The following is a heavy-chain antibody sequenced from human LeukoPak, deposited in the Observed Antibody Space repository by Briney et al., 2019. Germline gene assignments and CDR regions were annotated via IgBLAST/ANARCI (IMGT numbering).Heavy chain of an antibody. CDR2: TYYRSKWYN. J-gene: IGHJ5*02. CDR3: ARYGGDGYLSPFDP. CDR1: GDSVSSNSAA. Sequence: SQTLSLTCAISGDSVSSNSAAWNWIRQSPSRGLEWLGRTYYRSKWYNDYAVSVKSRITINPDTSKNQFSLKLSSVTAADTAVYYCARYGGDGYLSPFDPWGQGTLVTVSS. D-gene: IGHD5-24*01. V-gene: IGHV6-1*01.